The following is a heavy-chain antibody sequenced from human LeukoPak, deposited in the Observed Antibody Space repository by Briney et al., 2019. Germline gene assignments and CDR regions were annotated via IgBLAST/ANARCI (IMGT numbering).Heavy chain of an antibody. Sequence: ASVKVSCKASGYTFTGYYMHWVRQAPGQGLEWMGWINANSGGTNYAQKFQGRVTMTRDTSISTAYMELSGLRSDDTAVYYCARDTTRDNWFDPWGQGALVTVSS. CDR1: GYTFTGYY. J-gene: IGHJ5*02. V-gene: IGHV1-2*02. CDR2: INANSGGT. CDR3: ARDTTRDNWFDP. D-gene: IGHD1-26*01.